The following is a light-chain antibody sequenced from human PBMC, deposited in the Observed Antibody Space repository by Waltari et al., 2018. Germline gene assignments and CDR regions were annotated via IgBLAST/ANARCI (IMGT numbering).Light chain of an antibody. Sequence: QSALTQPASVSGSPGQSLTISCTGTSSDIGNYNYVSWFQQHPGKAPKLIIFEVSNRPSGLSFRFSGSKSGNTASLTISGLQAEDEADYYCNSYTSSSTRVFGGGTRLTVL. J-gene: IGLJ3*02. CDR3: NSYTSSSTRV. CDR1: SSDIGNYNY. V-gene: IGLV2-14*01. CDR2: EVS.